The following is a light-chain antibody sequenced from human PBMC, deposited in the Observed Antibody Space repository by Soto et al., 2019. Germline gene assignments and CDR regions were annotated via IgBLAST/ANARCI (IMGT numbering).Light chain of an antibody. J-gene: IGKJ3*01. CDR1: QSVSSSY. Sequence: EIVLTQSPGTLSLSPGERATLSCRASQSVSSSYLAWYQQKPGQSPRLLIYGASSMATGIPDRFSGSGSGTDFTLTISRLEPEDFAVYYCQQYGSSRPFGLGTKVDIK. V-gene: IGKV3-20*01. CDR2: GAS. CDR3: QQYGSSRP.